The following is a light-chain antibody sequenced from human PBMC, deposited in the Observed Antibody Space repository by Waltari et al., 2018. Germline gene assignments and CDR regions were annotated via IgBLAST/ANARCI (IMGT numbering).Light chain of an antibody. CDR1: SSDVGTYKR. Sequence: QSALTQPASVSGSPGPSITLSCTGTSSDVGTYKRVSWYQQHPGKAPKLMIYAVSKRPSGVSDRFSGSKSGDMASLTISGLQPEDEAEYFCSSYAGSSKGVFGGGTKVTVL. CDR3: SSYAGSSKGV. CDR2: AVS. V-gene: IGLV2-23*02. J-gene: IGLJ2*01.